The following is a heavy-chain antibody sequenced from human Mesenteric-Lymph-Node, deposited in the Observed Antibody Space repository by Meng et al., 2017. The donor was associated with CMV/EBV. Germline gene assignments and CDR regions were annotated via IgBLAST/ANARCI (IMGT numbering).Heavy chain of an antibody. CDR1: GFIFSKYG. J-gene: IGHJ4*02. CDR2: IRFDGSNE. V-gene: IGHV3-30*02. CDR3: ARVIVATTVSAFDY. D-gene: IGHD5-12*01. Sequence: GESLKISCGASGFIFSKYGMHWVRQAPGKGLEWVTFIRFDGSNEYYADSVKGRFTISRDNTNNLLFLQMSSLRAEDTAIYYCARVIVATTVSAFDYWGQGTLVTVSS.